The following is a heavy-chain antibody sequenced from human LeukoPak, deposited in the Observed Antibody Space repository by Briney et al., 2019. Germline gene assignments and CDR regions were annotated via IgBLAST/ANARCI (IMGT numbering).Heavy chain of an antibody. D-gene: IGHD4-17*01. J-gene: IGHJ6*03. CDR3: SRHDYDGVQNYYSYYMDV. Sequence: TSETLSLTCTVSGGSISSSPYFWGWIRQPPGKGLEWISSIYYSGTTYYNPSLKSRVTISVDTSKSQFSLMLSSVTAADTAVYYCSRHDYDGVQNYYSYYMDVWGKGTTVTVSS. V-gene: IGHV4-39*01. CDR2: IYYSGTT. CDR1: GGSISSSPYF.